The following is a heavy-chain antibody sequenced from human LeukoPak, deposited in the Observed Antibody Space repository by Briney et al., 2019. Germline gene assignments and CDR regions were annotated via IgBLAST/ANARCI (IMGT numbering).Heavy chain of an antibody. CDR2: MNPNSGNT. Sequence: ASVKVSCKASGYTYTSYDINWVRQAAGQGLEWMGWMNPNSGNTGYAQKFQGRVTMTRNTSISTAYMELSSLRSEDTAVYYCARTVGAIFGVVISPLDYYYYMDVWGKGTTDTVSS. CDR3: ARTVGAIFGVVISPLDYYYYMDV. J-gene: IGHJ6*03. D-gene: IGHD3-3*01. V-gene: IGHV1-8*01. CDR1: GYTYTSYD.